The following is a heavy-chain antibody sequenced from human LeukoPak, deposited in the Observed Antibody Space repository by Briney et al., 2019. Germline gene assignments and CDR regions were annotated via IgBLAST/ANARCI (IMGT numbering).Heavy chain of an antibody. D-gene: IGHD4-17*01. J-gene: IGHJ4*02. Sequence: GGSLRLSCAASGFTFSSFGMHWVRQAPGQGLEGGAFIRYDGTNKYYADSVKGRFTISRDNSKNTLSLQMNSLRAEDTALYYCTKDLRYYYADNHSEMDEHDYWGQGTLVTVSS. CDR3: TKDLRYYYADNHSEMDEHDY. CDR1: GFTFSSFG. V-gene: IGHV3-30*02. CDR2: IRYDGTNK.